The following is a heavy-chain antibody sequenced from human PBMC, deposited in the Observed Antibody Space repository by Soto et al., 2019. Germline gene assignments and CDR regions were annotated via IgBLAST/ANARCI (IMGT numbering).Heavy chain of an antibody. CDR1: GVSISNYY. CDR2: IFPSGST. Sequence: QVKLQESGPGLVKPSETLSLTCTVSGVSISNYYWTWIRQPAGKGLEWIGRIFPSGSTNYNPSLSGRVTMSVDTSKNLFSLKLSSVTAADTALYYCASEGTAMKLHYWGQGTLVTVSS. V-gene: IGHV4-4*07. CDR3: ASEGTAMKLHY. D-gene: IGHD5-18*01. J-gene: IGHJ4*02.